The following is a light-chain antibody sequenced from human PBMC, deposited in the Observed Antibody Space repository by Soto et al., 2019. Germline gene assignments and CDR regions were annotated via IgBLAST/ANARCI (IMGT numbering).Light chain of an antibody. CDR3: SSYAGSNNV. CDR1: SSNIGAGYD. V-gene: IGLV1-40*01. J-gene: IGLJ1*01. Sequence: QPVLTQPPSVSGAPGQRVTISCTGSSSNIGAGYDVHWYQQLPGTAPKLLIYGNSNRPSGVPDRFSGSKSGNTASLTVSGLQAEDEADYYCSSYAGSNNVFGTGTKVTVL. CDR2: GNS.